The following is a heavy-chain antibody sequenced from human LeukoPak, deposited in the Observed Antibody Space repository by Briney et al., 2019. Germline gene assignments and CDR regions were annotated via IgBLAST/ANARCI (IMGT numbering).Heavy chain of an antibody. CDR3: ARDPSNTSGRYAYFDY. V-gene: IGHV1-18*01. D-gene: IGHD6-19*01. CDR2: XXCFNGDT. Sequence: ASVKVSCKASGYTFNHHGISWXXQAPGQGLXXXXXXXCFNGDTHYAQKFQGRVTMTTDTSTTTAYMELRSLRSDDTALYYCARDPSNTSGRYAYFDYWGQGTLVTVSS. J-gene: IGHJ4*02. CDR1: GYTFNHHG.